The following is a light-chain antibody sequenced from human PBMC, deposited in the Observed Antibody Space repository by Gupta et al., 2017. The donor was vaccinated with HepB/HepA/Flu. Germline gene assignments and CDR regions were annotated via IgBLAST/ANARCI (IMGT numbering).Light chain of an antibody. V-gene: IGLV2-11*01. Sequence: QSPLTQPRSVSRCPGQSVTISCTRTSSDVVGYNYDSSYQQHPGDAPKLMMYDVSKRPSGVPDRCSASKTGNTASLPISARQAEDEADYYCCSYEGSYTFWVFGGGTKLTVL. CDR2: DVS. CDR1: SSDVVGYNY. J-gene: IGLJ3*02. CDR3: CSYEGSYTFWV.